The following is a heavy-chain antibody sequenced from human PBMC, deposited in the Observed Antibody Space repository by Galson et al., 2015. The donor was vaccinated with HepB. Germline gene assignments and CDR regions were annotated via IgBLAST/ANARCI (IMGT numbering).Heavy chain of an antibody. Sequence: SVKVSCKASGYTFTSYDIHWVHQAPGQRLEWMGLISTVNGNTKYSQKFQDRITITRDTSATTVHMELSSLSSEDAAVYYCAREGGIVLRYFDWLVGDALDVWGQGTMVTVSS. D-gene: IGHD3-9*01. CDR2: ISTVNGNT. V-gene: IGHV1-3*04. CDR3: AREGGIVLRYFDWLVGDALDV. CDR1: GYTFTSYD. J-gene: IGHJ3*01.